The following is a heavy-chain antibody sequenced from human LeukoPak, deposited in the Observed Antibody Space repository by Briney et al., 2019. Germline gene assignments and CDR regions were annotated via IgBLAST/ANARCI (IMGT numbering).Heavy chain of an antibody. Sequence: SETLSLTCTVSGGSISSYYWSWIRQPAGKGLEWIGRIYTSGSTNYNPSLKSRVTMSVDTSKNQFSLKLSSATAADTAVYYCARVGVGATPEGAFDIWGQGTMVTVSS. D-gene: IGHD1-26*01. CDR3: ARVGVGATPEGAFDI. J-gene: IGHJ3*02. CDR2: IYTSGST. CDR1: GGSISSYY. V-gene: IGHV4-4*07.